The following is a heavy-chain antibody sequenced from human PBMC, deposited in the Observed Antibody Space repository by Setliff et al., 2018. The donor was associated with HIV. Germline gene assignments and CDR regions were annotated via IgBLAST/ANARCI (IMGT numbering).Heavy chain of an antibody. CDR1: GGSISSGGYY. V-gene: IGHV4-31*03. CDR3: ARVPPLKAFGGVISLYYFDY. CDR2: IYYSGST. J-gene: IGHJ4*02. Sequence: SETLSLTCTVSGGSISSGGYYWSWIRQHPGKGLEWIGYIYYSGSTYYNPSLRSRVTISVDTSKNQFSLKLSSVTAADTAVYYCARVPPLKAFGGVISLYYFDYWGQGTLVTV. D-gene: IGHD3-16*02.